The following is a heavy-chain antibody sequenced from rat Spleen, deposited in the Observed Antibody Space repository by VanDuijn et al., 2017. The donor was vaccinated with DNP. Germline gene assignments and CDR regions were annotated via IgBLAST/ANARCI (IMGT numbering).Heavy chain of an antibody. V-gene: IGHV5-25*01. CDR2: ISTSGGST. D-gene: IGHD4-3*01. J-gene: IGHJ4*01. CDR3: ARRGYNSGRAMDA. CDR1: GFTFSNYD. Sequence: EVQLVESGGGLVQPGRSLKLSCAASGFTFSNYDMAWVRQAPTKGLEWVASISTSGGSTYYRDSVKGRFTVSRDNAKSTLYLQMDSLRSEDTATYYCARRGYNSGRAMDAWGQGTSVTVSS.